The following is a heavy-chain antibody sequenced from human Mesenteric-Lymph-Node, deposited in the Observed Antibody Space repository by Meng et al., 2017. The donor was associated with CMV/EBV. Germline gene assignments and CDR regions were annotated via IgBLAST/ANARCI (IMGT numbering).Heavy chain of an antibody. CDR1: GGSISSYY. CDR3: ARNIPGIAAAGHDY. CDR2: IYYSGST. D-gene: IGHD6-13*01. V-gene: IGHV4-59*01. J-gene: IGHJ4*02. Sequence: SETLSLTCTVSGGSISSYYWSWIRQPPGKGLEWIGYIYYSGSTNYNPSLKSRVTISVDTSKNQFSLKLSSVTAADTAVYYCARNIPGIAAAGHDYWGQGTLVTVSS.